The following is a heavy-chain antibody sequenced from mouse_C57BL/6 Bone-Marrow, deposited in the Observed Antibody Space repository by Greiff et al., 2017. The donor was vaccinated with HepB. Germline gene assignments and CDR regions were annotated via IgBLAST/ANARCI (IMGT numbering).Heavy chain of an antibody. V-gene: IGHV5-12*01. J-gene: IGHJ2*01. D-gene: IGHD1-1*01. CDR2: ISNGGGST. CDR1: GFTFSDYY. CDR3: ARQDYGSSYFDY. Sequence: EVKVVESGGGLVQPGGSLKLSCAASGFTFSDYYMYWVRQTPEKRLEWVAYISNGGGSTYYPDTVKGRFTISRDNAKNTLYLQMSRLKSEDTAMYYCARQDYGSSYFDYWGQGTTLTVSS.